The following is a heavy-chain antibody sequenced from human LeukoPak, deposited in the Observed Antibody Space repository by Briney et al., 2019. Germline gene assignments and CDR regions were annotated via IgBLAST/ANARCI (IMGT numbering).Heavy chain of an antibody. CDR3: ARDTATMGYYYGMDV. CDR1: GGSISSGSYY. CDR2: IYTSGST. V-gene: IGHV4-61*02. Sequence: SETLSLTCTVSGGSISSGSYYWSWIRQPAGKGPEWIGRIYTSGSTNYNPSLKSRVTISVDTSKNQFSLKLSSVTAADTAVYYCARDTATMGYYYGMDVWGQGTTVTVSS. J-gene: IGHJ6*02. D-gene: IGHD2-15*01.